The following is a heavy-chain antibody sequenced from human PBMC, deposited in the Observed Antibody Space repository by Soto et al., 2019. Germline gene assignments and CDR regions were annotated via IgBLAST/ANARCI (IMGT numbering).Heavy chain of an antibody. V-gene: IGHV1-69*01. CDR2: IIPIFGTA. J-gene: IGHJ5*02. CDR1: GGTFSSYA. D-gene: IGHD4-4*01. Sequence: QVQLVQSGAEVNKPGSSVKVSCKASGGTFSSYAISWVRQAPGQGLEWMGGIIPIFGTANYAQKFQGRVTSTADEATSTAYMELSSLRAEDTAVYYCARAYTVTTAQIPFDPWGQGTLVT. CDR3: ARAYTVTTAQIPFDP.